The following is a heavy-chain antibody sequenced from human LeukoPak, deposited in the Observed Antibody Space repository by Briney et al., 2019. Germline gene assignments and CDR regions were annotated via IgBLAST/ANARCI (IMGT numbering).Heavy chain of an antibody. CDR3: AKTPFYGGNSGYYFDY. CDR2: ISYDGSNK. J-gene: IGHJ4*02. V-gene: IGHV3-30*18. D-gene: IGHD4-23*01. CDR1: GFTFSSYG. Sequence: GRSLRLSCAASGFTFSSYGMHWVRQAPGKGLEWVAVISYDGSNKYYADSVKGRFTISRDNSKNTLYLQMNSLRAEDTAVYYCAKTPFYGGNSGYYFDYWGPGNPGHRLL.